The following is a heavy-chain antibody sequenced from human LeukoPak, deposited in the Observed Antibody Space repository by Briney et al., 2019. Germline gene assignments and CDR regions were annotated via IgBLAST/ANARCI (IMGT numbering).Heavy chain of an antibody. CDR1: GFTFSDYY. Sequence: GGSLRLSCVASGFTFSDYYMSWVRQPPGKGLEWVANIKQDGSEKYYVDSVKGRFTISRDNAKNSLYLQMNSLRAEDTAVYYCARAENNWNYVLDYWGQGTLVTVSS. CDR3: ARAENNWNYVLDY. CDR2: IKQDGSEK. V-gene: IGHV3-7*01. D-gene: IGHD1-7*01. J-gene: IGHJ4*02.